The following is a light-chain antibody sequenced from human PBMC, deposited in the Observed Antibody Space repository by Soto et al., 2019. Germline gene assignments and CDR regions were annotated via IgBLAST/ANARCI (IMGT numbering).Light chain of an antibody. V-gene: IGLV1-40*01. J-gene: IGLJ1*01. CDR3: QSYDSSLSGRV. CDR1: SSNIGAGYD. Sequence: QSVLTQPPSVSGSPGQRVSISCTWISSNIGAGYDVHWYQQLPGTAPKLLIYGNSNRPSGVPDRFSGSKSGTSASLAITGLQAEDEADYYCQSYDSSLSGRVFGTGTKSPS. CDR2: GNS.